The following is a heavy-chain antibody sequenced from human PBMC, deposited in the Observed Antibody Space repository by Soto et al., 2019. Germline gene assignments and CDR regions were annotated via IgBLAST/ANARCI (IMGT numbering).Heavy chain of an antibody. V-gene: IGHV5-10-1*01. CDR2: IDPSDSYT. J-gene: IGHJ6*02. CDR1: GYSFTSYW. CDR3: AARGRVSYNWNLYGMDV. D-gene: IGHD1-7*01. Sequence: PGESLKISCKGSGYSFTSYWISWVRQMPGKGLEWMGRIDPSDSYTNYSPSFQGHVTISADKSISTAYLQWSSLKASDTAMYYCAARGRVSYNWNLYGMDVWGQGTTVTVSS.